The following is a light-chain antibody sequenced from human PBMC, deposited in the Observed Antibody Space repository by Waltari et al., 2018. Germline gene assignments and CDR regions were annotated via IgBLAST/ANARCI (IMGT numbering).Light chain of an antibody. Sequence: SSELTQDPAVSVAFGQTVRITFQGDSLRTYYVSWFHQRPGEAPALVIYGKNNRPSGIPDRFSASSSGSTASLTIIGAQAEDEADYYCHSRDSSGDVLIGGGTKLTV. CDR2: GKN. J-gene: IGLJ2*01. V-gene: IGLV3-19*01. CDR1: SLRTYY. CDR3: HSRDSSGDVL.